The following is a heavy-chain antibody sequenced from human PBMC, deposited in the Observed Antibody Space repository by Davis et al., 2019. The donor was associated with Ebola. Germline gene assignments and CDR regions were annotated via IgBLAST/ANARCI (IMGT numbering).Heavy chain of an antibody. CDR2: IIPILGIA. D-gene: IGHD4-17*01. Sequence: SVKVSCKASGGTFSSYTISWVRQAPGQGLEWMGRIIPILGIANYAQKFQGRVTITADKSTSTAYMELSSLRSEDTAVYYCARDATGDLNNWFDPWGQGTLVTVSS. CDR1: GGTFSSYT. V-gene: IGHV1-69*04. CDR3: ARDATGDLNNWFDP. J-gene: IGHJ5*02.